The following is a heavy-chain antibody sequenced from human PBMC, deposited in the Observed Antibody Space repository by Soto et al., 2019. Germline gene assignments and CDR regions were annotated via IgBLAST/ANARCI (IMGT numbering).Heavy chain of an antibody. D-gene: IGHD6-19*01. CDR2: ISAYNGNT. CDR1: GYTFTSYG. CDR3: ARGPSLSIAVAGKEYFQH. J-gene: IGHJ1*01. V-gene: IGHV1-18*01. Sequence: QVQLVQSGAEVKKPGASVKVSCKASGYTFTSYGISWVRQAPGQGLEWMGWISAYNGNTNYAQKLQGRVTMTTDTSASTAYMELRSLRSDDTAVYYCARGPSLSIAVAGKEYFQHWGQGTLVTVSS.